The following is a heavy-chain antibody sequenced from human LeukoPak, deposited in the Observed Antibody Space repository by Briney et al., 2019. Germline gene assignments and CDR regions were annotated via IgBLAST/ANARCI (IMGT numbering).Heavy chain of an antibody. CDR1: GFTFSSYS. Sequence: GGSLRLSCAASGFTFSSYSMNWVRQAPGKGLEWVSSISSSSSYIYYADSVKGRFTISRDNAKNSLYLQMNSLRAEDTAVYYCAREMQQLGYYYYYGMDVWGQGTTDTVSS. CDR3: AREMQQLGYYYYYGMDV. CDR2: ISSSSSYI. D-gene: IGHD6-13*01. V-gene: IGHV3-21*01. J-gene: IGHJ6*02.